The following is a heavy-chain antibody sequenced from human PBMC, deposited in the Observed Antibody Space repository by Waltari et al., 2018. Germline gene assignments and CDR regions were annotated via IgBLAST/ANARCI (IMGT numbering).Heavy chain of an antibody. V-gene: IGHV3-74*03. Sequence: EHLVDSGGGLVQPGDSLNPPAPPPGSPFSSFWMTWFRQPQGKGPLWVSRISTDASDTTYADSVKGRFTISRDNARNTLYLQMNRLRAEDTAVYFCARVSRRTYRSPVPGRHYYYGMDVWGQGTTVTVSS. J-gene: IGHJ6*02. CDR1: GSPFSSFW. CDR3: ARVSRRTYRSPVPGRHYYYGMDV. D-gene: IGHD1-1*01. CDR2: ISTDASDT.